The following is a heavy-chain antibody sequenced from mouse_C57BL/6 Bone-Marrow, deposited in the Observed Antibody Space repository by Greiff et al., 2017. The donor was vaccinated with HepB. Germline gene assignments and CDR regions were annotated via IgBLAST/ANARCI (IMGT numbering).Heavy chain of an antibody. CDR2: ISSGSSTI. V-gene: IGHV5-17*01. D-gene: IGHD1-1*01. CDR3: ASNYYGSSSYYAMDY. J-gene: IGHJ4*01. Sequence: EVMLVESGGGLVKPGGSLKLSCAASGFTFSDYGMHWVRQAPEKGLEWVAYISSGSSTIYYADTVKGRFTISRDNAKNTLFLQMSSLRSEDTAMYYCASNYYGSSSYYAMDYWGQGTSVTVSS. CDR1: GFTFSDYG.